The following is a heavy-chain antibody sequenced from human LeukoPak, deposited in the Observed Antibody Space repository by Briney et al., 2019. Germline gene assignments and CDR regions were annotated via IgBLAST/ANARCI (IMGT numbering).Heavy chain of an antibody. J-gene: IGHJ4*02. V-gene: IGHV1-18*01. D-gene: IGHD3-10*01. Sequence: ASVKVSCKASGYTFKTYSFTWVRQAPGQGLEWMGRISAYNGDTNYAQKFQGRVALTADTLTRTGYMELTSLRSHDTAVYYCAFRGVIPNYFDYWGQGSLVTVSS. CDR2: ISAYNGDT. CDR3: AFRGVIPNYFDY. CDR1: GYTFKTYS.